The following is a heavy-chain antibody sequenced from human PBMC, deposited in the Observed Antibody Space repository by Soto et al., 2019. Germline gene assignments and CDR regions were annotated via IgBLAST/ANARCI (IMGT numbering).Heavy chain of an antibody. CDR2: ISAYTGNT. CDR1: GYIFSDYG. Sequence: QIQLAQSGPEVARPGASVNVSCKASGYIFSDYGISWARQAPGQGLEWMVWISAYTGNTKYSQILKGRVTMTTDSSTITGYMELRSLRADDSAVYYCARFGRARTMNFSYKAGMDVWGQGTPVTVSS. V-gene: IGHV1-18*01. CDR3: ARFGRARTMNFSYKAGMDV. D-gene: IGHD3-22*01. J-gene: IGHJ6*02.